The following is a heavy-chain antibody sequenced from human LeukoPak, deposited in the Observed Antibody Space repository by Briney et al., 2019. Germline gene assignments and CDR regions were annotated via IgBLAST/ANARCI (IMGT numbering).Heavy chain of an antibody. J-gene: IGHJ6*03. CDR2: IRRKTYGGTT. CDR3: TRGSSGRDYYMDV. V-gene: IGHV3-49*03. D-gene: IGHD1-26*01. Sequence: GGSLRLSCTVSGFTFGVYAMSWFRHAPGKGLEGVGFIRRKTYGGTTEYAASVKGRFTISRDDSKSIAYLQMNSLKTEDTAVYYCTRGSSGRDYYMDVWGEGTTVTISS. CDR1: GFTFGVYA.